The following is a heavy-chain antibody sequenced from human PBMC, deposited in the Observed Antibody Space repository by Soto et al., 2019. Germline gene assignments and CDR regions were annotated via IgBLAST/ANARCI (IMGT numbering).Heavy chain of an antibody. CDR3: ARMGGYYDISTGHVSYGMDV. CDR1: GGSFSGYY. V-gene: IGHV4-34*01. Sequence: SETLSLTCAVYGGSFSGYYWSWIRQPPGKGLEWIGEINHSGSTNYNPSLKSRVTISVDTSKNQFSLKLSSVTAADTAVYYCARMGGYYDISTGHVSYGMDVWGQGTTVTVSS. J-gene: IGHJ6*02. D-gene: IGHD3-9*01. CDR2: INHSGST.